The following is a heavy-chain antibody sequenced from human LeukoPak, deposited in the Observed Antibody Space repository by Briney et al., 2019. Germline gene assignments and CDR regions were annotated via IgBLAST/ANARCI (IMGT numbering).Heavy chain of an antibody. CDR3: ARLVLLWFGEKGFDP. V-gene: IGHV3-7*01. CDR2: INPDGSEK. J-gene: IGHJ5*02. Sequence: GGSLRLSCGASGFTFRTSWMNWVRQAPGKGLEWVASINPDGSEKYSVDSVKGRFTISRDNAKNSLYLQMNSLRAEDTAVYYCARLVLLWFGEKGFDPWGQGTLVTVSS. CDR1: GFTFRTSW. D-gene: IGHD3-10*01.